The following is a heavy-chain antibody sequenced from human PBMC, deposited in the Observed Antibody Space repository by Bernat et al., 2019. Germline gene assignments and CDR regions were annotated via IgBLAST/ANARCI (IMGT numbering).Heavy chain of an antibody. J-gene: IGHJ4*01. D-gene: IGHD6-6*01. Sequence: FDDYAMHWVRQAPGKGLEWVSGISWNSGSIGYADSVKGRFTISRDNAKNSLYLKMNSLRAEDTALYYCAKAKTGEYSSSSEGYYFD. V-gene: IGHV3-9*01. CDR2: ISWNSGSI. CDR3: AKAKTGEYSSSSEGYYFD. CDR1: FDDYA.